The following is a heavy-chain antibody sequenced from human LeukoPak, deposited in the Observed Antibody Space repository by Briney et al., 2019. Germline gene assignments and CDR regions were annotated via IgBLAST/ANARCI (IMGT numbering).Heavy chain of an antibody. Sequence: ASVKVSCKASGGTFSSYAISWVRQAPGRGLEWMGGIIPIFGTANYAQKFQGRVTIITDESTSTAYMELSSLRSEDTAVYYCASGGTYYYGSGSYRFFDYWGQGTLVTVSS. CDR1: GGTFSSYA. CDR2: IIPIFGTA. V-gene: IGHV1-69*05. CDR3: ASGGTYYYGSGSYRFFDY. J-gene: IGHJ4*02. D-gene: IGHD3-10*01.